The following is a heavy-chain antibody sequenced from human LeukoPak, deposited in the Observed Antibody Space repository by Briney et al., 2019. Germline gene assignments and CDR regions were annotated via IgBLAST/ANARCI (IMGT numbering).Heavy chain of an antibody. CDR3: ARQGPLRYYSMDV. CDR2: IKQEGSDK. J-gene: IGHJ6*02. CDR1: GFTFSNYW. V-gene: IGHV3-7*01. Sequence: PGGSLRLSCAASGFTFSNYWMTWVRQAPGKGLEWVAKIKQEGSDKYYVDSVKGRFTISRDNAKNSLFLQMNSLRAEDTAVYYCARQGPLRYYSMDVWGQGTTVTVSS.